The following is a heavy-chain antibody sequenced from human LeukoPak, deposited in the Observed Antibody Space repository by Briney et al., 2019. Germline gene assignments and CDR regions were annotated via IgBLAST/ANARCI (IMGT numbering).Heavy chain of an antibody. D-gene: IGHD5-18*01. CDR2: IYYSGST. CDR3: ARVYSYGRLDY. CDR1: GGSISSYY. J-gene: IGHJ4*02. V-gene: IGHV4-59*01. Sequence: PSETLSLTCTVSGGSISSYYWSWIRQPPGKGLEWIGYIYYSGSTNYNPSLKSRVTISVDTSKNQFSLKLSSVTAADTAVYYCARVYSYGRLDYWGQGTLVTVSS.